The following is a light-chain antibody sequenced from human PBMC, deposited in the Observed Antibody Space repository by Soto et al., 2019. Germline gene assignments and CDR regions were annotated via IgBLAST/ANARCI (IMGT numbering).Light chain of an antibody. J-gene: IGKJ4*01. CDR1: QSVSTN. CDR2: NAS. Sequence: IVMTQSPAILSVSPGERATLSCKASQSVSTNLAWYQQKPGQAPGLLIYNASARATGMPHRFSGSGSGTEFSLTKSSMKYQDLHVYYGHHYNHWPLFGGGTKVDI. V-gene: IGKV3-15*01. CDR3: HHYNHWPL.